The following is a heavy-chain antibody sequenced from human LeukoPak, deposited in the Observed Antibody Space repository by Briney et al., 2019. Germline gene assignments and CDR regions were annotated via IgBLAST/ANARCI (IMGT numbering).Heavy chain of an antibody. Sequence: GGSLRLSCAASGFTFDDYAMHWVRQAPGKGLEWVSGISWNSGSIGYADSVKGRFTISRDNAKNSLYLQMNNLRAEDTALYYCAKGGIAVTWGQGTLVTVSS. CDR2: ISWNSGSI. V-gene: IGHV3-9*01. CDR1: GFTFDDYA. J-gene: IGHJ5*02. CDR3: AKGGIAVT. D-gene: IGHD6-19*01.